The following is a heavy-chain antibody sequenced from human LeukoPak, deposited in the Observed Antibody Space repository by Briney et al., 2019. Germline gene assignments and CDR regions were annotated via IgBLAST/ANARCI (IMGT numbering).Heavy chain of an antibody. D-gene: IGHD6-6*01. CDR3: AKGYPDIAARPDDWFDP. Sequence: PGGSLRLSCAASGFTFSSYAMSWVRQAPGNGLEWVSAISGSGGSTYYADSVTGRFTISRDNSKNTLYLQMNSLRAEDTAVYYCAKGYPDIAARPDDWFDPWGQGTLVTVSS. CDR2: ISGSGGST. CDR1: GFTFSSYA. J-gene: IGHJ5*02. V-gene: IGHV3-23*01.